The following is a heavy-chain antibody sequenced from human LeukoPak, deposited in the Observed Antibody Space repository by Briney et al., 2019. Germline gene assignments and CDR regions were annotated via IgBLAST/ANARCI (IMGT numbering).Heavy chain of an antibody. V-gene: IGHV1-2*02. D-gene: IGHD6-13*01. CDR2: INPNSGGT. CDR3: AGVPAADPGYYGMDV. CDR1: GYTFTGYY. Sequence: GASVKVSCKASGYTFTGYYMHWVRQAPGQGLEWMGWINPNSGGTNYAQKFQGRVTMTRDTSISTAYMELSRLRSDDTAVYYCAGVPAADPGYYGMDVWGQGTTVTVSS. J-gene: IGHJ6*02.